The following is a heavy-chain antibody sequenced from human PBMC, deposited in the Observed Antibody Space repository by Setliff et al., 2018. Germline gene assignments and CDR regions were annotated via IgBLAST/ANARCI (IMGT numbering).Heavy chain of an antibody. CDR2: IYHSGSI. Sequence: SETLSLTCTVSGGSISSSNWWTWVRQPPGKGLEWIGEIYHSGSINYNPSLKSRVTMSVDKSKNQFSLKLTSVTAADTAVYYCARGLEGEDYFYYMDVWGKGNTGTVSS. V-gene: IGHV4-4*02. CDR1: GGSISSSNW. J-gene: IGHJ6*03. D-gene: IGHD2-21*01. CDR3: ARGLEGEDYFYYMDV.